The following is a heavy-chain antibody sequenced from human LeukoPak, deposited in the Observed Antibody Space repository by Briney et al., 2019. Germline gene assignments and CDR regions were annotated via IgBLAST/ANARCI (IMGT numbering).Heavy chain of an antibody. Sequence: PGGSLRLSCAASGFTFSSYSMNWVRQARGKGLEWVSSISSSSSYIYYADSVKGRFTISRDNAKNSLYLQMNSLRAEDTAVYYCARVVATMFYYYYYYMDVWGKGTTVTVSS. CDR1: GFTFSSYS. J-gene: IGHJ6*03. V-gene: IGHV3-21*01. CDR2: ISSSSSYI. CDR3: ARVVATMFYYYYYYMDV. D-gene: IGHD5-12*01.